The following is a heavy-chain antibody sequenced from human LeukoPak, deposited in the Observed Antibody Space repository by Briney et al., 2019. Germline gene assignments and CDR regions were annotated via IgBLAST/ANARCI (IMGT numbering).Heavy chain of an antibody. D-gene: IGHD3-3*01. CDR2: IYYSGST. V-gene: IGHV4-39*01. Sequence: SETLSLTCTVSGGPISSSSYYWGWIRQPPGKGLEWIGSIYYSGSTYYNPSLKSRVTISVDTSKNQFSLKLSSVTAADTAVYYCARHRITIFGVVIISGWFDPWGQGTLVTVSS. CDR3: ARHRITIFGVVIISGWFDP. J-gene: IGHJ5*02. CDR1: GGPISSSSYY.